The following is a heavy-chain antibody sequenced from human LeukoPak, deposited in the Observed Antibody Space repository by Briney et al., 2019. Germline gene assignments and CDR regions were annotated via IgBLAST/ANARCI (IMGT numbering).Heavy chain of an antibody. V-gene: IGHV3-48*01. D-gene: IGHD6-19*01. CDR2: ISSRSSTI. CDR3: ARLDVAVGSEYFHH. J-gene: IGHJ1*01. CDR1: GFTFSSYS. Sequence: GGSLRLSCAASGFTFSSYSMNWVRQAPGKGLEWVSYISSRSSTIYYADSVKGRFTISRDNAKNSLYLQMNSLRAEDTAVYYCARLDVAVGSEYFHHWGQGTLVTVSS.